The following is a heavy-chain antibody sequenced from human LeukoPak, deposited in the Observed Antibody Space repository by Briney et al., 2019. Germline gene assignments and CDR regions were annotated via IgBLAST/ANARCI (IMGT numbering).Heavy chain of an antibody. J-gene: IGHJ4*02. D-gene: IGHD2-2*01. Sequence: MSSETPSLTCTVSGGSISSSSYYWGWIRQPPGKGLEWIGSIYYSGSTYYNPSLKSRVTISVDTSKNQCSLKLSSVTAADTAVYYCAREGEYCSSTSCYGYWGQGTLVTVSS. CDR1: GGSISSSSYY. V-gene: IGHV4-39*07. CDR2: IYYSGST. CDR3: AREGEYCSSTSCYGY.